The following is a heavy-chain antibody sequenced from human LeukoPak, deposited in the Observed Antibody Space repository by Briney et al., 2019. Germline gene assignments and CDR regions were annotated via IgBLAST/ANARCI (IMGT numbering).Heavy chain of an antibody. CDR2: INPNSGGT. D-gene: IGHD3-10*01. Sequence: ASVKVSCKASGYTFTGYYMHWVRQAPGQGLEWMGWINPNSGGTNYAQKFQGRVTMTRDTSISTAYMELSRLRSDDTAVYYCASYPYSGYYYYMDVWGKGTTVTVSS. CDR1: GYTFTGYY. CDR3: ASYPYSGYYYYMDV. J-gene: IGHJ6*03. V-gene: IGHV1-2*02.